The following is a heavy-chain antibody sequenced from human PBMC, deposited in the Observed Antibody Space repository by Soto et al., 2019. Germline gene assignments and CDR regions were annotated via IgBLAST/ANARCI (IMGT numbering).Heavy chain of an antibody. CDR2: INHSGST. CDR1: GGSFSGYY. Sequence: SETLSLTSAVYGGSFSGYYWSWIRQPPGKGLEWIGEINHSGSTNYNPSLKSRVTISVDTSKNQFSLKLSSVTAADTAVYYCARDSSGWYSYYFDYWGQGTLVTVSS. V-gene: IGHV4-34*01. CDR3: ARDSSGWYSYYFDY. J-gene: IGHJ4*02. D-gene: IGHD6-19*01.